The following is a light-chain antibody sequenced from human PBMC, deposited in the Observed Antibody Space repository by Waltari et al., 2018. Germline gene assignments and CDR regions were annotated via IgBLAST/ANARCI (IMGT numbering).Light chain of an antibody. CDR1: ISDVGYYTL. J-gene: IGLJ1*01. CDR2: EVI. Sequence: QSALTQPASVSGPPGTSTTLSCPGNISDVGYYTLVSWYQQHPGKAPKLMICEVIKRPSGVSDRFSGSKSGNTASLTISGLQAEDEADYYCCSYAGSGTYVFGTGTKVTVL. CDR3: CSYAGSGTYV. V-gene: IGLV2-23*02.